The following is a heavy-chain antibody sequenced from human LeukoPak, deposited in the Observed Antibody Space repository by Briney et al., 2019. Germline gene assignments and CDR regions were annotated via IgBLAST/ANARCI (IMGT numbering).Heavy chain of an antibody. V-gene: IGHV3-49*04. CDR2: IRGQAYSGTT. D-gene: IGHD2-2*01. Sequence: PGGSPRLSCTASVFNFGYHAINWVRQAPGGGLEWVGFIRGQAYSGTTEYATSVKDRFTISRDDSKSIAYLQMNSLKTEDTAVYYCTRDIVSISQPYYFDYWGQGTLVTVSS. CDR1: VFNFGYHA. CDR3: TRDIVSISQPYYFDY. J-gene: IGHJ4*02.